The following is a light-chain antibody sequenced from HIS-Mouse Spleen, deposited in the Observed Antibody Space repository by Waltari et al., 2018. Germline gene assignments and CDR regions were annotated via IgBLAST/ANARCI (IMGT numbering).Light chain of an antibody. CDR2: GAS. CDR1: QSVSSN. CDR3: QQYNNWPPRT. V-gene: IGKV3-15*01. J-gene: IGKJ2*01. Sequence: EIVMTQSPATLSVSPGEKATISCRASQSVSSNLAWYQQQPGQAPRLLIYGASTRATGIPARFSGSGSGTEFTLTISSMQSEDFAVYYCQQYNNWPPRTFGQGTKLEIK.